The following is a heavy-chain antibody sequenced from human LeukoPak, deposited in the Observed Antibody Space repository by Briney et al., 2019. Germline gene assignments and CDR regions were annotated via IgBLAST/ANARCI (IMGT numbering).Heavy chain of an antibody. D-gene: IGHD3-9*01. CDR1: GPSISSGGAC. Sequence: SQTLSLTCTLSGPSISSGGACWRWIRRHPGKGLGRIGYMYSTGSTYSHPSLKSRVTISVDTSKNQFSLKLSSVTAADTAVYYCARGESREVRCFGWLCDYWGQGTLVTVSS. J-gene: IGHJ4*02. CDR2: MYSTGST. CDR3: ARGESREVRCFGWLCDY. V-gene: IGHV4-31*03.